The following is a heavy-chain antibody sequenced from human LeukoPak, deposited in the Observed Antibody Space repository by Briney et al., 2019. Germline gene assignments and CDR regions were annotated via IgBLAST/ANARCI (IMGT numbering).Heavy chain of an antibody. Sequence: GGSLRLSCAASGFTFSSYEMSWVRQAPGKGLEWVSYITNSGGTTYYADSVKGRFTISRDNAKNSLYLQMNSLRAEDTAVYYCAREYSSSWYEYAFDIWGQGTMVTVSS. CDR1: GFTFSSYE. D-gene: IGHD6-13*01. J-gene: IGHJ3*02. CDR3: AREYSSSWYEYAFDI. V-gene: IGHV3-48*03. CDR2: ITNSGGTT.